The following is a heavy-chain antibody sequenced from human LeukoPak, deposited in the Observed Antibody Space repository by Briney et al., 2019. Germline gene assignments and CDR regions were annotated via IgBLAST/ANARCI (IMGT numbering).Heavy chain of an antibody. CDR2: IKQDGSEK. CDR3: ARGPKGGSNLLRYYYSYYMDV. V-gene: IGHV3-7*01. CDR1: GFIFSSYW. J-gene: IGHJ6*03. Sequence: PGGSLRLSCAASGFIFSSYWMIWVRQAPGKGLEWVANIKQDGSEKYYVDSVKGRFTISRDNAKNSLYLQMNSLRAEDTAVYYCARGPKGGSNLLRYYYSYYMDVWGKGTTVTISS. D-gene: IGHD1-26*01.